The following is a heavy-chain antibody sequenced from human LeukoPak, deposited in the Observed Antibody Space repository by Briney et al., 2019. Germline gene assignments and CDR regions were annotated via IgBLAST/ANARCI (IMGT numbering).Heavy chain of an antibody. J-gene: IGHJ4*02. V-gene: IGHV1-18*01. D-gene: IGHD5-18*01. CDR1: GYTFTSYG. CDR3: ARDRRTAMVTDFDY. CDR2: ISAYNGNT. Sequence: GASVKVSCKASGYTFTSYGISWVRQAPGQGLEWMGWISAYNGNTNYAQKLQGRVTMTTDTSTSTAYMELRSLRSDDTAVYYCARDRRTAMVTDFDYWGQGTLVTVSS.